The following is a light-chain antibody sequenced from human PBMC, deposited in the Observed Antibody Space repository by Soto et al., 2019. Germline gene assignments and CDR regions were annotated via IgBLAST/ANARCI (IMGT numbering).Light chain of an antibody. V-gene: IGKV3-15*01. Sequence: EIVMTQSPATLSVSPGERATLSCRASQSVSSNLAWYQQKPGQAPRLLIYGASTRATGIPARFSGSGSGTEFTLTISSLQSEDFAVYYCQQYNNWPRTFGQVTKVDI. CDR3: QQYNNWPRT. J-gene: IGKJ1*01. CDR1: QSVSSN. CDR2: GAS.